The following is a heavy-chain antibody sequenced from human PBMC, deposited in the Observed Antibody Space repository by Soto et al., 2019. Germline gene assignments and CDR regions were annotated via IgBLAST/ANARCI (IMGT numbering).Heavy chain of an antibody. J-gene: IGHJ6*02. CDR1: GYTFSSYA. V-gene: IGHV1-69*13. Sequence: ASVKVSCKASGYTFSSYAISWVRQAPGQGLEWMGGIIPIFGTANYAQKFQGRVTITAEESTSTAYMELSSLRSEDTAVYYCARDRPEWLLTPPSYMDVWGQGTTVTVSS. CDR2: IIPIFGTA. D-gene: IGHD3-3*01. CDR3: ARDRPEWLLTPPSYMDV.